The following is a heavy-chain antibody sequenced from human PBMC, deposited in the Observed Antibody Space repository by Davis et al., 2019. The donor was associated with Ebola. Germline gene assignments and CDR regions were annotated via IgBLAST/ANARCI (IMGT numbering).Heavy chain of an antibody. V-gene: IGHV3-23*01. Sequence: GESLKISCAASGFTFSSYAMSWVRQAPGKGLEWVSAISGSGGSTYYADSVKGRFTISRDNSKNTLYLQMNSLRAEDTAVYYCAKVGVVGATLLGYYYYGMDVWGQGTTVTVSS. CDR2: ISGSGGST. CDR3: AKVGVVGATLLGYYYYGMDV. CDR1: GFTFSSYA. D-gene: IGHD1-26*01. J-gene: IGHJ6*02.